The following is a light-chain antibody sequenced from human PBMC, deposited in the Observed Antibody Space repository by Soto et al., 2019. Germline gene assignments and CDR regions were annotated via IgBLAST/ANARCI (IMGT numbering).Light chain of an antibody. CDR2: AAS. CDR3: QQSYSLRT. J-gene: IGKJ1*01. V-gene: IGKV1-39*01. CDR1: QGISTY. Sequence: DIQMTQSPSSLPASVGDRVTITCRASQGISTYLNWYQQKPGKAPKLLIYAASSLQSGVPSRFSGSGSGTDFTLTISSLQPEDFATYYCQQSYSLRTFGQGTKVDIK.